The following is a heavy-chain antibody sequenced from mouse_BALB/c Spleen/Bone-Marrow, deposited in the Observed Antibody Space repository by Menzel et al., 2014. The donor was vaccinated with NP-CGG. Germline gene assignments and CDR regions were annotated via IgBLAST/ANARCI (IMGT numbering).Heavy chain of an antibody. J-gene: IGHJ4*01. D-gene: IGHD1-1*01. CDR1: GYAFSSSW. CDR2: IYPGDGDT. V-gene: IGHV1-82*01. CDR3: ARRYVSSVALDF. Sequence: VQLQQSGPELVKPGASVKTSCKASGYAFSSSWMNWVKQRPGQGLEWIGRIYPGDGDTNYNGKFKGKATLTADKSSSSAYMKLSSLTSVDSADYCGARRYVSSVALDFFGQATSANICS.